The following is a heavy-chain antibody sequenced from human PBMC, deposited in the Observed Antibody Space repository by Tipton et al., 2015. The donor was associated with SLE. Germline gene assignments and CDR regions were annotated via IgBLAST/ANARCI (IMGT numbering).Heavy chain of an antibody. V-gene: IGHV4-59*01. D-gene: IGHD6-13*01. CDR2: VYYSGTT. CDR1: GSSITAYY. Sequence: TLSLTCTVSGSSITAYYWTWIRQPPGKGLEWIGYVYYSGTTNYNPSLKSRVTISVDTSKNQFSLKLSSVTAADTAVYYCATSPGYRFNWDWVDPWGQGTLVTVSS. CDR3: ATSPGYRFNWDWVDP. J-gene: IGHJ5*02.